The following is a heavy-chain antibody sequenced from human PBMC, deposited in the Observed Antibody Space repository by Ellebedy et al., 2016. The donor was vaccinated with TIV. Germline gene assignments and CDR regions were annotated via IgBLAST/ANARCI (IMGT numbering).Heavy chain of an antibody. CDR2: MYHSGST. D-gene: IGHD6-13*01. V-gene: IGHV4-38-2*02. J-gene: IGHJ4*02. CDR1: GSSISSGYY. Sequence: MPGGSLRLSCSVSGSSISSGYYWGWIRQPPGRGLEWIGSMYHSGSTYYSPSLKSRVTISVDTSKNQLSLRLSSVTAADTAVYYCARGQLVVGYWGQGTLVTVSS. CDR3: ARGQLVVGY.